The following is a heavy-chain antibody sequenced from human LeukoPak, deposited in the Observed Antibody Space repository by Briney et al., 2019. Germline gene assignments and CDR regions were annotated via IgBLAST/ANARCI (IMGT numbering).Heavy chain of an antibody. Sequence: GSLRLSCAASGFTFSSYWMHWVRQAPGKGLVWVSRINSDGSSTSYADSVKGRFTISRDNAKNTPYLQMNSLRAEDTAVYYCAQDLGMVTPFDYWGQGTLVTVSS. V-gene: IGHV3-74*01. D-gene: IGHD5-18*01. CDR3: AQDLGMVTPFDY. CDR1: GFTFSSYW. CDR2: INSDGSST. J-gene: IGHJ4*02.